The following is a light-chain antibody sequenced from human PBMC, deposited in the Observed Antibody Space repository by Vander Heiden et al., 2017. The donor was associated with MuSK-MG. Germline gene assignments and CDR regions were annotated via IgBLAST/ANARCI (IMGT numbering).Light chain of an antibody. CDR1: KLGNKY. Sequence: SYELTQPPSVSVSPGQTASITCSGDKLGNKYACWYQQKPGQSPVLVIYQNNERPSGIPERFSGSNSGNTATLTISETQAMDEADYYRQAWDGSTGIFGAGTKVTVL. J-gene: IGLJ1*01. CDR2: QNN. V-gene: IGLV3-1*01. CDR3: QAWDGSTGI.